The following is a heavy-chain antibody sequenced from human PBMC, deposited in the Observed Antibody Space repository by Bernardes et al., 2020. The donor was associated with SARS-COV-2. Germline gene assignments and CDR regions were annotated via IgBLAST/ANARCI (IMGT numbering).Heavy chain of an antibody. CDR3: ARRLIIEARGGLDY. V-gene: IGHV3-21*05. CDR2: IGSSSRDI. D-gene: IGHD3-10*01. CDR1: GFTFSSYG. Sequence: GSLRLSCAASGFTFSSYGMYWVRQTPGKGLEWISFIGSSSRDISYTDSVKGRFTISRDDAKNSLYLQMNSLTAEDTAVYYCARRLIIEARGGLDYWGQGALVTVSS. J-gene: IGHJ4*02.